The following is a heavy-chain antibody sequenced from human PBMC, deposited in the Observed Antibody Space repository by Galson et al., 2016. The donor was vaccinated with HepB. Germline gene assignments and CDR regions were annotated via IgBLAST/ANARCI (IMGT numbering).Heavy chain of an antibody. V-gene: IGHV4-39*01. CDR1: GASIISTTYN. CDR2: IFHTGRS. J-gene: IGHJ5*02. CDR3: ARHPTGYPNWFDR. Sequence: SETLSLTCTVSGASIISTTYNWGWIRQPPGKGLEWIASIFHTGRSDYNPSLQSRVTISVDTSMNRFSLSLRSVSTADTATYFCARHPTGYPNWFDRWGHGTLVAVSS. D-gene: IGHD3-9*01.